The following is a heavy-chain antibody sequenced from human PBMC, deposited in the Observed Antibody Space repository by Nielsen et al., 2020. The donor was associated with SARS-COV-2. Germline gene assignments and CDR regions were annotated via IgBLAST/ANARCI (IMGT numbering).Heavy chain of an antibody. CDR3: AREMGGSSRHFDY. J-gene: IGHJ4*02. D-gene: IGHD6-13*01. Sequence: GESLKISCAASGFSFSTYAMSWVRQAPGKGLVWVSRIGSDESITNYVDSVKGRFTISRDNAKNTLYLQMNSLRAEDTAVYYCAREMGGSSRHFDYWGQGTLVTVSS. V-gene: IGHV3-74*01. CDR1: GFSFSTYA. CDR2: IGSDESIT.